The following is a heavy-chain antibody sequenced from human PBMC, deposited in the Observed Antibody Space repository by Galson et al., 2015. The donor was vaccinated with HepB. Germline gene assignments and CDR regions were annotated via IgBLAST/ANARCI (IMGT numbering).Heavy chain of an antibody. D-gene: IGHD6-19*01. J-gene: IGHJ4*02. CDR1: GYTFNTYA. V-gene: IGHV1-18*01. CDR2: VSTYNGDT. Sequence: SVKVSCKASGYTFNTYAINWVRQAPGQGLEWMGKVSTYNGDTQYAQRLQDRITLTTDTSTSTAYMELRSLRSDDTAVYYCARDHSSGWYSVHYWGQGSLVTVFS. CDR3: ARDHSSGWYSVHY.